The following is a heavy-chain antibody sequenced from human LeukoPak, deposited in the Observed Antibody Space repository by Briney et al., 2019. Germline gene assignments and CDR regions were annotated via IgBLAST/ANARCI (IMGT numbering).Heavy chain of an antibody. V-gene: IGHV3-7*01. CDR3: SRSLDY. Sequence: QPGGSLRLSCAASGFPFSGYWMDWVRQAPGKGIEWVANINQDGSVQYYAASVRGRFTISRDNAKNSLYLQMNILRAEDTAIYYCSRSLDYLGQGALVTVSS. J-gene: IGHJ4*02. CDR2: INQDGSVQ. CDR1: GFPFSGYW.